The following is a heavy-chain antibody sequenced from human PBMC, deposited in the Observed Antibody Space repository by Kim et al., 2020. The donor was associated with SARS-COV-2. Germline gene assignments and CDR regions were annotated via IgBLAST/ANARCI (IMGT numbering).Heavy chain of an antibody. J-gene: IGHJ4*02. CDR3: ARATHAVDY. CDR2: GST. V-gene: IGHV4-59*01. Sequence: GSTNYNPSLKSRVTISVDTSKNQFSLKLSSVTAADTAVYYCARATHAVDYWGQGTLVTVSS.